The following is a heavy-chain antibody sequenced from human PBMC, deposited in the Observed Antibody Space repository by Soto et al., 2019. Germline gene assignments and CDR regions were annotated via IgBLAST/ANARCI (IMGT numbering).Heavy chain of an antibody. D-gene: IGHD3-3*01. CDR1: GFTFSSYS. J-gene: IGHJ6*02. Sequence: GGSLRLSCAASGFTFSSYSMNWVRQAPGKGLEWVSYISSSSSTIYYADSVKGRFTISRDNAKNSLYLQMNSLRDEDTAVYYCARDREAITGGFYDFWSGSYYYGMDVWGQGTTVTVSS. V-gene: IGHV3-48*02. CDR2: ISSSSSTI. CDR3: ARDREAITGGFYDFWSGSYYYGMDV.